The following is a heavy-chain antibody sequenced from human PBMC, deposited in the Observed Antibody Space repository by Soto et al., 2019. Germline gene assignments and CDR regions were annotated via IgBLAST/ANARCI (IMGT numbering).Heavy chain of an antibody. CDR3: ARGSGFGELSPPVDY. CDR2: INHSGST. V-gene: IGHV4-34*01. Sequence: QVQLQQWGAGLLKPSETLSLTCAVYGGSFSGYYWSWIRQPPGKGLEWIGEINHSGSTNYNPSLKSRVTTSVDTSKNQFSLKLSSVTAADTAVYYCARGSGFGELSPPVDYWGQGTLVTVSS. J-gene: IGHJ4*02. D-gene: IGHD3-10*01. CDR1: GGSFSGYY.